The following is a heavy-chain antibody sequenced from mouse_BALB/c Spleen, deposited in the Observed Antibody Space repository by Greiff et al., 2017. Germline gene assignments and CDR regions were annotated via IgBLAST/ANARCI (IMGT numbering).Heavy chain of an antibody. CDR3: ARPYYYGSRNAMDY. V-gene: IGHV3-6*02. J-gene: IGHJ4*01. CDR1: GYSITSGYY. D-gene: IGHD1-1*01. Sequence: EVKLMESGPGLVKPSQSLSLTCSVTGYSITSGYYWNWIRQFPGNKLEWMGYISYDGSNNYNPSLKNRISITRDTSKNQFFLKLNSVTTEDTATYYCARPYYYGSRNAMDYWGQGTSVTVSS. CDR2: ISYDGSN.